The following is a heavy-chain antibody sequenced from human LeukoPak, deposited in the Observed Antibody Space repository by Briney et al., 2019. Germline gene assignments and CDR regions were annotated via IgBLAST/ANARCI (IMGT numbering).Heavy chain of an antibody. Sequence: GGSLRLSCAASGFTLGSYAMSWVRQAPGKGLEWVSVIYSGGSTYYADSVKGRFTISRDNSKNTLYLQMNSLRAEDTAVYYCASDFYYDSSGYYGNDYWGQGTLVTVSS. J-gene: IGHJ4*02. CDR2: IYSGGST. V-gene: IGHV3-53*01. CDR1: GFTLGSYA. D-gene: IGHD3-22*01. CDR3: ASDFYYDSSGYYGNDY.